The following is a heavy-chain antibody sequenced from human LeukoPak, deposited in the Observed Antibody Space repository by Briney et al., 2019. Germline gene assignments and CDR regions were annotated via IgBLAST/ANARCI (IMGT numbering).Heavy chain of an antibody. D-gene: IGHD2-2*01. CDR3: AKGRWDIVVVPADLRGDY. CDR2: INPSDGST. Sequence: ASVKVSCKASGYTFTSYYMHWVRQAPGQGLEWMGKINPSDGSTRYAQKFQGRVTMTRDMSTSTVYMELSSLRSEDTAVYYCAKGRWDIVVVPADLRGDYWGQGTLVTVSS. J-gene: IGHJ4*02. CDR1: GYTFTSYY. V-gene: IGHV1-46*01.